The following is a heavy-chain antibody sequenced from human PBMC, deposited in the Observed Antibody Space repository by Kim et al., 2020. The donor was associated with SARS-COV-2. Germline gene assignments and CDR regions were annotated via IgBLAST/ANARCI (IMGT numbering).Heavy chain of an antibody. J-gene: IGHJ5*02. CDR2: TYYRSKWYN. CDR1: GDSVSSNSGA. D-gene: IGHD6-19*01. Sequence: SQTLSLTCAISGDSVSSNSGAWNWIRQSPSRGLEWLGRTYYRSKWYNDYAVSVKGRITINPDTSKNQFSLQLNSVTPEDTAVYYCARDIPSGGWYGGGWFDPWGQGTLVTVSS. V-gene: IGHV6-1*01. CDR3: ARDIPSGGWYGGGWFDP.